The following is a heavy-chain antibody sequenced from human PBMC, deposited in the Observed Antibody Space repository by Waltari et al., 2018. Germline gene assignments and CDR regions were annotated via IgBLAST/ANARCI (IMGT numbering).Heavy chain of an antibody. CDR3: ARIVYSSSSRGDGYFDY. CDR1: GFTFRSDS. Sequence: EVQLVESGGGLVKPGGSLRLSCAASGFTFRSDSMNCVRQAPGRGLEWVSSISSSSSYIYYADSVKGRFTISRDNAKNSLYLQMNSLRAEDTAVYYCARIVYSSSSRGDGYFDYWGQGTLVTVSS. V-gene: IGHV3-21*01. CDR2: ISSSSSYI. J-gene: IGHJ4*02. D-gene: IGHD6-6*01.